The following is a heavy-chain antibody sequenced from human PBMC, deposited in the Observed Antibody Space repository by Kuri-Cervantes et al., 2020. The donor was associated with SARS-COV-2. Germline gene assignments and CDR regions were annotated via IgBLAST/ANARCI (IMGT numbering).Heavy chain of an antibody. CDR3: ARGGIAAAGTIWFDP. V-gene: IGHV4-38-2*02. J-gene: IGHJ5*02. CDR1: GYSISSGYS. D-gene: IGHD6-13*01. CDR2: IYQSGRT. Sequence: AGSLSLSCTVAGYSISSGYSWGWIRQPTGKGLEWIGSIYQSGRTYYNPSLKSRVTISVDTSKNQFSLKLSSVTAADTAVYYCARGGIAAAGTIWFDPWGQGTLVTVSS.